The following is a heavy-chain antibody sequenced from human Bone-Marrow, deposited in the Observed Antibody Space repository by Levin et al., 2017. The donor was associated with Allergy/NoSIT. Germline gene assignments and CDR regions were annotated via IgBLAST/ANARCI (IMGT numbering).Heavy chain of an antibody. CDR3: ARGLEYSGLP. V-gene: IGHV3-21*01. CDR1: GFTFSIYS. Sequence: PGGSLRLSCAASGFTFSIYSMNWVRQAPGKGLNWVSSITSSSSYIYYADSVKGRFTITRDNAKNSLYLQMSSLRVEDTAVYYCARGLEYSGLPWDQGTLVTVSS. D-gene: IGHD5-12*01. J-gene: IGHJ5*02. CDR2: ITSSSSYI.